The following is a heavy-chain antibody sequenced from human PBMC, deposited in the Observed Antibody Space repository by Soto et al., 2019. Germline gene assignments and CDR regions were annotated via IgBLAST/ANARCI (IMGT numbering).Heavy chain of an antibody. Sequence: EVQLLESGGGLLQPGGSLSLSCAASGFTFSSYTMNWVPQAPGKGLEWVSGINSGGRTYYADSVKGRFTISRDDSKNTLYLQIISLRAEDTAVYYCAKDLRPDGVWDFDYWGQGTLVTVSS. J-gene: IGHJ4*02. CDR1: GFTFSSYT. CDR3: AKDLRPDGVWDFDY. V-gene: IGHV3-23*01. D-gene: IGHD4-17*01. CDR2: INSGGRT.